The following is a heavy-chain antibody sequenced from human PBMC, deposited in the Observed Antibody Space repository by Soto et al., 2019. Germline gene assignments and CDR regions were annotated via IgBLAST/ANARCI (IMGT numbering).Heavy chain of an antibody. D-gene: IGHD5-18*01. CDR2: ISWNSGHI. CDR1: GFTFDDSA. J-gene: IGHJ4*02. V-gene: IGHV3-9*01. CDR3: AKASGAMVRGGFDS. Sequence: DVQLVESGGGLVQPGWSLRLSCAASGFTFDDSAIHWVRQAPGKGLEWVSGISWNSGHIAYADSVKGRFTISRDNAKNSLYLQMNSLRAEATALYYCAKASGAMVRGGFDSWGQGTLVTVSS.